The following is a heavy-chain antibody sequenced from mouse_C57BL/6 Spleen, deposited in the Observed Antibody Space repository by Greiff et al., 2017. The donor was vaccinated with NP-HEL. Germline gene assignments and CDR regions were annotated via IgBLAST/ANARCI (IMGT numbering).Heavy chain of an antibody. CDR1: GFSLTSYG. J-gene: IGHJ2*01. CDR2: IWRGGST. D-gene: IGHD2-4*01. CDR3: AKGDDYDPYFDY. Sequence: VKLVESGPGLVQPSQSLSITCTVSGFSLTSYGVHWVRQSPGKGLEWLGVIWRGGSTDYNAAFMSRLSITKDNSKSQVFFKMNSLQADDTAIYYCAKGDDYDPYFDYWGQGTTLTVSS. V-gene: IGHV2-5*01.